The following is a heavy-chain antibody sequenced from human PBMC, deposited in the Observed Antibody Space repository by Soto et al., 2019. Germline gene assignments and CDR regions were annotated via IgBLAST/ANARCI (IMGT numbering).Heavy chain of an antibody. CDR2: INSDGSST. J-gene: IGHJ6*02. Sequence: PGGSLRLSCEASGFIFSSHWMHWVRQSAEKGLVWVSRINSDGSSTAYADSVKGRFTISRDNAKKSLYQQMNSLRDEDTAVYYCARDDTYYYDSSGYYYYYGMDVWGQGTTVTVSS. CDR1: GFIFSSHW. CDR3: ARDDTYYYDSSGYYYYYGMDV. D-gene: IGHD3-22*01. V-gene: IGHV3-74*01.